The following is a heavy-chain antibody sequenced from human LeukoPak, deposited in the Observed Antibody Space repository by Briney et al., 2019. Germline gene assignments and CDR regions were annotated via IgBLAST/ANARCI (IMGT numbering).Heavy chain of an antibody. J-gene: IGHJ4*02. CDR3: ATSSRPLCFGEFVY. V-gene: IGHV4-59*01. D-gene: IGHD3-10*01. CDR1: DGSITNYY. Sequence: PPETLSLYCSVSDGSITNYYWSWIRQTPGRGLEWIGYMFYTGNINYNPSLKSRVTISIDTSRNRFSLRLTSVTAADTAVYYCATSSRPLCFGEFVYWGRAILVTVSS. CDR2: MFYTGNI.